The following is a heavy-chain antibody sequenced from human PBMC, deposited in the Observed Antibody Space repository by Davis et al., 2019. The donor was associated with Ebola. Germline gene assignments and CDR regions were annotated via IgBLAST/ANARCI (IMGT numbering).Heavy chain of an antibody. D-gene: IGHD5-24*01. CDR3: AKDDGPRRLADP. CDR2: IRYDGSNK. CDR1: GFTFTSYG. J-gene: IGHJ5*02. V-gene: IGHV3-30*02. Sequence: GESLKISCAASGFTFTSYGMHWVRQAPGKGLEWVAFIRYDGSNKYYGDSVKGRFTISRDNSKNTVYLQLNILRPEDTAVYNCAKDDGPRRLADPWGQGTLVTVSS.